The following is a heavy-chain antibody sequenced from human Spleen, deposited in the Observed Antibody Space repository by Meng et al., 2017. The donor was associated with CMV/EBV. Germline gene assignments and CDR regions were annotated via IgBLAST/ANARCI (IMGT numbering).Heavy chain of an antibody. D-gene: IGHD7-27*01. CDR1: GFTFSSYA. V-gene: IGHV3-30*04. CDR2: ISYDGSNK. Sequence: GESLKISCAASGFTFSSYAMHWVRQAPGKGLEWVAVISYDGSNKYYADSVKGRFTISRDNSKNTLYLQMNSLRAEDTAVYYCAKVQWGCCDAFDIWGQGTMVTVSS. CDR3: AKVQWGCCDAFDI. J-gene: IGHJ3*02.